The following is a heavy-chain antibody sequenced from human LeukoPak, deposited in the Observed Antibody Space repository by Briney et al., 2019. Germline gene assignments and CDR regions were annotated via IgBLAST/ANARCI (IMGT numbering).Heavy chain of an antibody. CDR1: GFTFSSYA. CDR2: ISGSGSST. V-gene: IGHV3-23*01. D-gene: IGHD5-12*01. CDR3: ALGSGYDPGYYFDY. J-gene: IGHJ4*02. Sequence: GGSLRLSCAASGFTFSSYAMSWVRQAPGKGLEWVSGISGSGSSTYYADSVKGRFTITRDSSKNTLYLQMNSLRAEDTAVYYCALGSGYDPGYYFDYWGQGTLVTVSS.